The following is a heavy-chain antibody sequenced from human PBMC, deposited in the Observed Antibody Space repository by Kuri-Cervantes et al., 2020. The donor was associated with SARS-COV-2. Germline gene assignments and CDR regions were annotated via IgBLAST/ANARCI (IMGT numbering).Heavy chain of an antibody. Sequence: EPLQITCAAYGFNFSCYSMNWVRPAPGKGMEWVSSSSSSSSYIYYADSVKGRFTISRDNSKNSLSLQMNSLRAEDTAVYYCARDANYYDSNIYYDAFDIWGQGTMVTVSS. J-gene: IGHJ3*02. CDR2: SSSSSSYI. D-gene: IGHD3-22*01. CDR1: GFNFSCYS. V-gene: IGHV3-21*01. CDR3: ARDANYYDSNIYYDAFDI.